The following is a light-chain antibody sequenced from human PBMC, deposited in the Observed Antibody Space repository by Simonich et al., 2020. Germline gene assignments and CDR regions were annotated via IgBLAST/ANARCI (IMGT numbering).Light chain of an antibody. CDR2: WAS. Sequence: DIVMTQSPDSLAVSLGERATINSKSSQSVLYISNNKNYLAGYQQKPGQPPKLLIFWASTRESGVPDRFSCSGSGTDFTLTISSLQAEDVAVYYCQQYYSTPITFGQGTRLEIK. V-gene: IGKV4-1*01. J-gene: IGKJ5*01. CDR3: QQYYSTPIT. CDR1: QSVLYISNNKNY.